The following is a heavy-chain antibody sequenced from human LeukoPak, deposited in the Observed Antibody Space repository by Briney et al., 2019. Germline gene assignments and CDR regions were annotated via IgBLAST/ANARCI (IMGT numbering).Heavy chain of an antibody. Sequence: GESLKISCKGSGYSFTNYWLGWVRQMPGKGLEWMGIFYPGDSNTRYNPSFQGQVTFSADKSISTAYVQWSSLKASDTAMYYCARSPGRWGAFDIWGQGTMVTVSS. D-gene: IGHD4-23*01. CDR2: FYPGDSNT. J-gene: IGHJ3*02. V-gene: IGHV5-51*01. CDR3: ARSPGRWGAFDI. CDR1: GYSFTNYW.